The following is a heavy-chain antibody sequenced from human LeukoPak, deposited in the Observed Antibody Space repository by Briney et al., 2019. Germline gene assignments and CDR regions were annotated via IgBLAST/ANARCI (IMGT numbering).Heavy chain of an antibody. V-gene: IGHV3-23*01. Sequence: GGSLRLSCAASGFTFSSYAMSWVRQAPGKGLEWVSAISGSGGSTYYADSVKGRFTISRDNSKNTLYLQMNSLRAEDTAVYYCAKAHSSSWYAEGYYFDYWGQGTLVTVSS. D-gene: IGHD6-13*01. CDR2: ISGSGGST. J-gene: IGHJ4*02. CDR1: GFTFSSYA. CDR3: AKAHSSSWYAEGYYFDY.